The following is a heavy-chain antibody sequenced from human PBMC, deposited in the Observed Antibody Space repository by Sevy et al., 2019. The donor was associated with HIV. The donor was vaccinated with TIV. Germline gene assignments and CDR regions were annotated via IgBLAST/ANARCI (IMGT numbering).Heavy chain of an antibody. CDR2: IWYDGSNK. J-gene: IGHJ4*02. V-gene: IGHV3-33*01. CDR1: AFNFSIYG. CDR3: ARGRDYGNFDY. D-gene: IGHD4-17*01. Sequence: GGSLRLSCAASAFNFSIYGMHWVRQAPDKGLEWVALIWYDGSNKYYADSVKGRFTTSRDNSKSTPYLQMNGRGAEDTAVYYCARGRDYGNFDYWGQGTLVTVSS.